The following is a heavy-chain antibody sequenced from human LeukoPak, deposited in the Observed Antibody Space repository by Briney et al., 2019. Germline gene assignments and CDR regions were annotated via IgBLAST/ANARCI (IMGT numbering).Heavy chain of an antibody. CDR3: VREGYGPGNYPFDY. V-gene: IGHV3-74*01. Sequence: PEGSLRLSCAASGFTFSSHWMHWVRQAPGKGLVWVSRIDSHGTSTIDADSVKGRFSISRDNAKNTVYLQMNSLRAEDTALYYCVREGYGPGNYPFDYWGQGILVTVSS. D-gene: IGHD3-10*01. J-gene: IGHJ4*02. CDR2: IDSHGTST. CDR1: GFTFSSHW.